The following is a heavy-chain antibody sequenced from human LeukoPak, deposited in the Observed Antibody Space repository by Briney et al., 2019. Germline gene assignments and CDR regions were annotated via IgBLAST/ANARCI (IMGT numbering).Heavy chain of an antibody. CDR2: IYPSDSYL. Sequence: GESLKISCKTSGYSFTTYWISWVRQMPGKGLEWMGRIYPSDSYLNYSPSFRGHVTISIDKSINTAYLQWSSLKASDTAMYYCARHSGDMFCSAGSCFFSSFCGMDVWGQGTTVSVSS. D-gene: IGHD2-15*01. CDR3: ARHSGDMFCSAGSCFFSSFCGMDV. V-gene: IGHV5-10-1*01. J-gene: IGHJ6*02. CDR1: GYSFTTYW.